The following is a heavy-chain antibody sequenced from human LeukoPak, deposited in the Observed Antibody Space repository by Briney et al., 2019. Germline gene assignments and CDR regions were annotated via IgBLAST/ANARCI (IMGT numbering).Heavy chain of an antibody. CDR3: ARGGIAVVPAAWFDP. CDR1: GYTFTSYG. J-gene: IGHJ5*02. D-gene: IGHD2-2*01. Sequence: ASVKVSCKASGYTFTSYGISWVRQAPGQGLEWMGWISAYNGNTNYAQKLRGRVTMTTDTSTSTAYMELRSLRSDDTAVYYCARGGIAVVPAAWFDPWGQGTLVTVSS. V-gene: IGHV1-18*01. CDR2: ISAYNGNT.